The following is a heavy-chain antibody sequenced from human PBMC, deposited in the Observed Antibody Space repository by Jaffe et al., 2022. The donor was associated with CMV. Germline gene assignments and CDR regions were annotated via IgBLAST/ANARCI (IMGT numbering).Heavy chain of an antibody. CDR1: GGSVSSYF. V-gene: IGHV4-4*07. D-gene: IGHD1-26*01. CDR3: ARDLLGAWDH. Sequence: QVQLQESGPGLVKPSETLSLTCTVSGGSVSSYFWSWIRQPAGKGLEWIGRMYNSGRTNYNPSLKSRVTMSLDTSKNQFSLKLTSVTAADTAVYYCARDLLGAWDHWGQGILVTVSS. J-gene: IGHJ4*02. CDR2: MYNSGRT.